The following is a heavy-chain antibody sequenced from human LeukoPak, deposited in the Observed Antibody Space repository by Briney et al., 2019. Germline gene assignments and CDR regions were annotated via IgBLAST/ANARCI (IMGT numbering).Heavy chain of an antibody. D-gene: IGHD1-1*01. CDR1: GGSISSSY. Sequence: PSETLSLTCIVSGGSISSSYWSWTRQPPGKGLEWIGYIYYSGSTNYNPSLKSRVTISVDTSKNQFSLKLSSVTAADTDAYYCARERQRQGFDYWGQGTLVTVSS. V-gene: IGHV4-59*01. CDR3: ARERQRQGFDY. J-gene: IGHJ4*02. CDR2: IYYSGST.